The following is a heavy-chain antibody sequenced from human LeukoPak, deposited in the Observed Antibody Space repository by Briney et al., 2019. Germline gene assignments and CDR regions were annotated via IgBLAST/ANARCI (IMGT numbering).Heavy chain of an antibody. CDR1: GGFISSGGYY. J-gene: IGHJ4*02. CDR3: ARADFWSGFLDY. V-gene: IGHV4-31*03. Sequence: SETLSLTCTVSGGFISSGGYYWTWIRQHPGKGPEWTGNIYYSGRTDYNPSLKSRVTISVDMSKNQFSLKVSSVTAADTAVYYCARADFWSGFLDYWGQGALVTVSS. D-gene: IGHD3-3*01. CDR2: IYYSGRT.